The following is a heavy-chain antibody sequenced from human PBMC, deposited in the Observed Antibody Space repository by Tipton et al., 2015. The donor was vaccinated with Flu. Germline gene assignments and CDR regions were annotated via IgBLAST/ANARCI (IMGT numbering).Heavy chain of an antibody. D-gene: IGHD3-16*01. CDR3: ARNGGAKSPGGY. J-gene: IGHJ4*02. V-gene: IGHV3-7*01. Sequence: QLVQSGGGLVQPGGSLRLSRAASGFTFSSYWMSWVRQAPGKGLEWVANIKQDGSEQYYVDSVKGRFTISRDNAKNSVYLQMNSLGAEDTAVYYCARNGGAKSPGGYWGQGTLVTVSS. CDR1: GFTFSSYW. CDR2: IKQDGSEQ.